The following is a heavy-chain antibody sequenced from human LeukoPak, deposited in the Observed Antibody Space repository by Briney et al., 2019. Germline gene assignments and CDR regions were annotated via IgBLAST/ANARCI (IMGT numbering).Heavy chain of an antibody. CDR1: GGSISSYY. Sequence: SETLSLTCTVSGGSISSYYWSWIRQPPGKGLEWIGYIYYSGSTNYNPSLKSRVTISVDTSKNQFSLKLSSVTAADTAVYYCARGPSHSGYSGYDSPLFDYWGQGTLVTVSA. CDR3: ARGPSHSGYSGYDSPLFDY. J-gene: IGHJ4*02. CDR2: IYYSGST. V-gene: IGHV4-59*01. D-gene: IGHD5-12*01.